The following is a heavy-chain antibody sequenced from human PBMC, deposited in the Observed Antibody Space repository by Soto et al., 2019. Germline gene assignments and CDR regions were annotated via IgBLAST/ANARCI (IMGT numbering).Heavy chain of an antibody. CDR3: ATTTKGGFSGFCSGGRCYPAAFDI. V-gene: IGHV3-9*01. D-gene: IGHD2-15*01. CDR2: MSWNRNTI. J-gene: IGHJ3*02. Sequence: EVQLMESWGYLVQPGRSLRLSCAASGFTFNDYAMHWVLQAPGKGMEWVSGMSWNRNTIAYADSVKGRFTISRDNAKKYLYLQMNSLSPEEAALYYSATTTKGGFSGFCSGGRCYPAAFDICGHGTMVTVSS. CDR1: GFTFNDYA.